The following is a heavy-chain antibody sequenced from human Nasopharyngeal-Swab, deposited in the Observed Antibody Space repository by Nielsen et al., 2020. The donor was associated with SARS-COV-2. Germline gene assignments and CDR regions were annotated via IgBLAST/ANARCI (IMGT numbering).Heavy chain of an antibody. V-gene: IGHV4-59*01. CDR1: GGSISSYY. CDR3: ARDGVNSGNLLDY. CDR2: IYYSGST. D-gene: IGHD3-10*01. J-gene: IGHJ4*02. Sequence: SETLSLTCTVSGGSISSYYWSWIRQPPGKGLEWIGYIYYSGSTNYNPSLKSRVTISVDTSKNQFSLKLSSVTAADTAVYYCARDGVNSGNLLDYWGQGTLVTVSS.